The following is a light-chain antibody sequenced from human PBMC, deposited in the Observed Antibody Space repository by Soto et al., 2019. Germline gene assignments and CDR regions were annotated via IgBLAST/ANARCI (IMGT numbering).Light chain of an antibody. J-gene: IGKJ1*01. V-gene: IGKV3-15*01. CDR1: QSVSSS. CDR3: QQYNSDSRT. CDR2: GAS. Sequence: EIVMTQSPATLSVSPGERATLSCRASQSVSSSLAWYQQKPGQAPRLLIYGASTRATGFPARFSGSGSGTEFTLTISSLQSEDFATYYCQQYNSDSRTFGQGTELDIK.